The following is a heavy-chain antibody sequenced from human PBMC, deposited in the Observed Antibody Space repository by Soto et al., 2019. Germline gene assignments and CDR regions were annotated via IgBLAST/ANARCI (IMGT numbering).Heavy chain of an antibody. Sequence: SETLSLTCAVSGYSITSGYYWGWIRQPPGKGLEWIGSIHHSGSTYYNPSLKSRVTISVDTPQKLFSLKLSSVTAADTAVYYCARLPYSYSGYDETYFDYWGQGTLVTVSS. V-gene: IGHV4-38-2*01. CDR3: ARLPYSYSGYDETYFDY. CDR2: IHHSGST. D-gene: IGHD5-12*01. CDR1: GYSITSGYY. J-gene: IGHJ4*02.